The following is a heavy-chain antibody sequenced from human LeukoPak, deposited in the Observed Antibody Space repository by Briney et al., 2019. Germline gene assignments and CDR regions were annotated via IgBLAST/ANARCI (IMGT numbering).Heavy chain of an antibody. D-gene: IGHD5-18*01. CDR1: GGSISSSSYY. V-gene: IGHV4-39*07. CDR3: ARGYSYGYSDAFDI. J-gene: IGHJ3*02. Sequence: PSETLSLTCTVSGGSISSSSYYWGWIRQPPGKGLEWIGSIYYSGSTYYNPSLKSRVTISVDTSKNQFSLKLSSVTAADTAVYYCARGYSYGYSDAFDIWGQGTMVTVSS. CDR2: IYYSGST.